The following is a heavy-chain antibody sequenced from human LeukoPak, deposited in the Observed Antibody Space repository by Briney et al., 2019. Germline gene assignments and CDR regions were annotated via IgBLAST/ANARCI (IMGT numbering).Heavy chain of an antibody. CDR3: ARVHRMTTWASAFDI. V-gene: IGHV3-21*01. D-gene: IGHD4-17*01. CDR2: ISSSSSYI. CDR1: GFTFSSYS. J-gene: IGHJ3*02. Sequence: GGSLRLSCAASGFTFSSYSMNWVRQAPGKGLEWVSSISSSSSYIYYADSVKGRFTISRDNAKNSLYLQMNSLRAEDTAVYYCARVHRMTTWASAFDIWGQGTMVTVSS.